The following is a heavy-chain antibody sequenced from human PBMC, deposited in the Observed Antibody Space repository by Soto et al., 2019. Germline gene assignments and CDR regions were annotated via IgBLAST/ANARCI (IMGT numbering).Heavy chain of an antibody. CDR2: IYQTGNA. D-gene: IGHD3-10*01. J-gene: IGHJ5*02. Sequence: PSETLSLTCVVSGYSISNGYYWGWIRRPPGKGLEWIGSIYQTGNAYYNPSLKSRVTISVDTSKNQFSLNLNSVTAADTAVYYCARDGTGRGFGESLGPIITGTSSYWFDPWGQGTLVTVSS. CDR3: ARDGTGRGFGESLGPIITGTSSYWFDP. CDR1: GYSISNGYY. V-gene: IGHV4-38-2*02.